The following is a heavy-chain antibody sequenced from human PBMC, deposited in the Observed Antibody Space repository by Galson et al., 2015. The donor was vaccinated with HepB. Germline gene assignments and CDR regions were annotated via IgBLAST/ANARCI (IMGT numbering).Heavy chain of an antibody. CDR1: GGTFSSYA. Sequence: SVKVSCKASGGTFSSYAISWVRQAPGQGLERMEGIIPIFGTANYAQKFQGRVTITADESTSTAYMELSSLRSEDTAVYYCASRDGYCSGGSCFNYFDYWGQGTLVTVSS. CDR3: ASRDGYCSGGSCFNYFDY. J-gene: IGHJ4*02. CDR2: IIPIFGTA. D-gene: IGHD2-15*01. V-gene: IGHV1-69*13.